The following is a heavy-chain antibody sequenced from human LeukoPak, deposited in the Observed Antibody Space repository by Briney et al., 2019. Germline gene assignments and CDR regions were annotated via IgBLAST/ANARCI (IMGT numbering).Heavy chain of an antibody. CDR3: ARVPGYDSSGYFDY. J-gene: IGHJ4*02. D-gene: IGHD3-22*01. CDR2: ISYDGSNK. CDR1: GFTFSSYA. Sequence: GGSLRLSCAASGFTFSSYAMHWVRQAPGKGLEWVAVISYDGSNKYYADSVKGRFTISRDNSKNTLYLQMNSQRAEDTAVYYCARVPGYDSSGYFDYWGQGTLVTVSS. V-gene: IGHV3-30*04.